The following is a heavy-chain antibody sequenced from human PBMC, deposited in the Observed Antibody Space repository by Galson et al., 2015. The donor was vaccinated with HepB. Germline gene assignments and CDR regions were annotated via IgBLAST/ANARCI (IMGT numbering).Heavy chain of an antibody. D-gene: IGHD1-26*01. CDR2: IKSKTDGGTT. V-gene: IGHV3-15*01. J-gene: IGHJ4*02. Sequence: SLRLSCAASGFSFSNTWMTWVRQAPGKGLQWVGRIKSKTDGGTTDYAAPVQGRFTISRDDSKNTLYLQMNSLKTEDTAVYYCTTVSGSPYYFDSWGQGTLVTVSS. CDR3: TTVSGSPYYFDS. CDR1: GFSFSNTW.